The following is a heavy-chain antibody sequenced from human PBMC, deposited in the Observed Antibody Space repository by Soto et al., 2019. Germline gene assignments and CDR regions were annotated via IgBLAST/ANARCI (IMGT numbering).Heavy chain of an antibody. Sequence: QVQLQQWGAGLLKPSETLSLTCAVYGGSFSGYYWTWIRQPPGTGLEWIGEINHSGSTNYNPSLKSRVTISVDTSKNPFSLKLTSVTAAATAVYCCARDKITGLFDYWGQGTLVTVSS. CDR3: ARDKITGLFDY. V-gene: IGHV4-34*01. CDR1: GGSFSGYY. J-gene: IGHJ4*02. CDR2: INHSGST. D-gene: IGHD2-8*02.